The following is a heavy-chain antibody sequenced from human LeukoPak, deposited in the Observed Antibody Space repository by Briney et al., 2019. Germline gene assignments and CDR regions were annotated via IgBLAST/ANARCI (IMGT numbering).Heavy chain of an antibody. Sequence: PSETLSLTCAVYGGSFSGYYWSWIRQPPGKGLEWIGEINHSGSTNYNPSLKSRVTISVDTSKNQFSLKLSSVTAADTAVYYCARKYGDYKYYFDYWGQGTLVTVSS. CDR2: INHSGST. J-gene: IGHJ4*02. D-gene: IGHD4-17*01. CDR3: ARKYGDYKYYFDY. CDR1: GGSFSGYY. V-gene: IGHV4-34*01.